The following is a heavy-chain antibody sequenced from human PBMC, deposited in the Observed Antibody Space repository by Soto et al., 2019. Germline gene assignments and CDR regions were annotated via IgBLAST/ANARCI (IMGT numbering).Heavy chain of an antibody. J-gene: IGHJ4*02. V-gene: IGHV3-23*05. CDR2: IYGSGRGI. CDR1: GFTFSSYA. Sequence: PGGSLRLSCAASGFTFSSYAMSWVRQAPGKGLECVSGIYGSGRGIEYADSVKGRFTISRDNSKNTVYLQMTDLRADDTAVYYCAKDAVYNDGLWLMDHWGQGTQVTVSS. D-gene: IGHD2-21*01. CDR3: AKDAVYNDGLWLMDH.